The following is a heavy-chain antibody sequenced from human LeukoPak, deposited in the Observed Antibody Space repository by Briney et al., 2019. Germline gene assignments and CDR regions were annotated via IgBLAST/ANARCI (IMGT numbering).Heavy chain of an antibody. CDR3: ARAVSYGGNSPTFDY. Sequence: ASVKVSCKASGYTFSDYYMHWVRQAPGQGLEWMGWINPNSGDTNYAQKFQGRVTMTRDTSISTAYMALSRLRSDDTAVYYCARAVSYGGNSPTFDYWGQGTLVTVSS. V-gene: IGHV1-2*02. CDR1: GYTFSDYY. D-gene: IGHD4-23*01. CDR2: INPNSGDT. J-gene: IGHJ4*02.